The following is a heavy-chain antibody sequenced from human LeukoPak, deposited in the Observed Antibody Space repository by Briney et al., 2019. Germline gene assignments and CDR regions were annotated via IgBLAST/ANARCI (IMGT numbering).Heavy chain of an antibody. Sequence: ASVTVSCKASGYSFTSYGISWVRQAPGQGLEWMGWISAYNGNTNYAQKLQGRVTMTTDTSTSTAYMELRSLRSDDTAVYYCARGPLKGYCSSTSCPYDYWGQGTPVTVSS. CDR2: ISAYNGNT. CDR3: ARGPLKGYCSSTSCPYDY. J-gene: IGHJ4*02. CDR1: GYSFTSYG. V-gene: IGHV1-18*01. D-gene: IGHD2-2*01.